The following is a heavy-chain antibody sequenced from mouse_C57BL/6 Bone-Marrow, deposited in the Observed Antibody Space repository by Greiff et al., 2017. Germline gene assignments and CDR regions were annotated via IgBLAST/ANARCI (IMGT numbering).Heavy chain of an antibody. V-gene: IGHV1-26*01. Sequence: EVQLQQSGPELVKPGASVKISCKASGYTFTDYYMNWVKQSHGKSLEWVGDINPNNGGTSYNQKFKGKATLTVDKSSSTAYMELRSLTSEDSAVYYCASYYAYASFAYWGQGTLVTVSA. J-gene: IGHJ3*01. D-gene: IGHD2-2*01. CDR3: ASYYAYASFAY. CDR1: GYTFTDYY. CDR2: INPNNGGT.